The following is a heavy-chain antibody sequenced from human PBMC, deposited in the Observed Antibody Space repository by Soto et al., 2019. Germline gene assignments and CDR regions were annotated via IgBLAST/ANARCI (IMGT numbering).Heavy chain of an antibody. J-gene: IGHJ4*02. CDR3: ATAAGSILYYFDY. V-gene: IGHV1-69*13. Sequence: SVKVSCKASGGTFSSYAISWVRQAPGQGLEWMGGIIPIFGTANYAQKFQGRVTITADESTSTAYMELSSLRSEDTAVYYCATAAGSILYYFDYWGQGTLVTVSS. CDR2: IIPIFGTA. D-gene: IGHD6-13*01. CDR1: GGTFSSYA.